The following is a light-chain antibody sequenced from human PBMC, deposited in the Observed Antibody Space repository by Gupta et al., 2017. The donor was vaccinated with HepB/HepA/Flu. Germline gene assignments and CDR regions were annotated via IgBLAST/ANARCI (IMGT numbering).Light chain of an antibody. Sequence: SVLTQPPSTSRTPGQGLIISCSGSSSNIGSNYVYWYQQLPGTAPKLLIYRDNQRPSGVPGRFSGSKSGTSASLAISGLRAEDEGDYFCAAWDDSRSGVVFGGGTKLTVL. V-gene: IGLV1-47*01. J-gene: IGLJ2*01. CDR3: AAWDDSRSGVV. CDR1: SSNIGSNY. CDR2: RDN.